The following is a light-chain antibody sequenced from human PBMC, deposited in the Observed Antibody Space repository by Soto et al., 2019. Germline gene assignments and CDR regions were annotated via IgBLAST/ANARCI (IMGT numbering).Light chain of an antibody. CDR2: GAS. CDR1: QSVSSSY. CDR3: QQYGTSPWT. V-gene: IGKV3-20*01. Sequence: EVVLSRSPCTLSLTPGERATLSCRASQSVSSSYLAWYQQKPGQAPRLLIYGASSRATGIPDRFSGSGSGTDFTLTISRLEPEDFAMYYCQQYGTSPWTFVQGTKVDIK. J-gene: IGKJ1*01.